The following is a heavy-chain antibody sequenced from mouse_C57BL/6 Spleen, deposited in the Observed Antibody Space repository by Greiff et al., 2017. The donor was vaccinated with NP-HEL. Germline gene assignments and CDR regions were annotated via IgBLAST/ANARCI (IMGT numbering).Heavy chain of an antibody. Sequence: QVQLKQSGAELVRPGASVTLSCKASGYTFTDYEMHWVKQTPVHGLEWIGAIDPETGGTAYNQKFKGKAILTADKSSSTAYMELRSLTSEDSAVYYCTTGGYGSSYWYFDVWGTGTTVTVSS. CDR1: GYTFTDYE. J-gene: IGHJ1*03. CDR2: IDPETGGT. V-gene: IGHV1-15*01. CDR3: TTGGYGSSYWYFDV. D-gene: IGHD1-1*01.